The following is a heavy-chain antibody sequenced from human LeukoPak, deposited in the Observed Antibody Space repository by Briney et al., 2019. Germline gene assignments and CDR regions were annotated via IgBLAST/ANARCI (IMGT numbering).Heavy chain of an antibody. V-gene: IGHV4-59*01. CDR1: DDSITMYY. J-gene: IGHJ6*03. Sequence: SETLSLTCSVSDDSITMYYWTWIRQPPGKGLEWIGYVDHTGGTNFNPSLNGRVSISRDTTNNLFSLRLRSVTAADTAVYFCARGRVSSSTWYSTYYYYFYMDVWGKGTTVTVSS. CDR3: ARGRVSSSTWYSTYYYYFYMDV. D-gene: IGHD1-1*01. CDR2: VDHTGGT.